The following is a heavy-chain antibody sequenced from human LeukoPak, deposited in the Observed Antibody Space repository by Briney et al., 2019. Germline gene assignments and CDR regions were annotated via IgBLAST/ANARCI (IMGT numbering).Heavy chain of an antibody. CDR1: GYRFTTDW. D-gene: IGHD2-15*01. J-gene: IGHJ3*02. CDR3: ARRYCSGGSCYSHDAFDI. V-gene: IGHV5-51*01. Sequence: GESLKISCKVSGYRFTTDWISWVRQMPGKGLEWMGIIYPGDSDTRYSPSFQGQVTISADKSISTAYLQWSSLKASDTAMYYCARRYCSGGSCYSHDAFDIWGQGTMVTVSS. CDR2: IYPGDSDT.